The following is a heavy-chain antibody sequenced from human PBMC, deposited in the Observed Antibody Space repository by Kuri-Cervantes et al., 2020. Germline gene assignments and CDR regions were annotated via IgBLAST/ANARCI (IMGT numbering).Heavy chain of an antibody. V-gene: IGHV1-18*01. CDR2: ISAYNGNT. CDR1: GYTFTSYG. CDR3: ARDLRITMIPGGY. Sequence: ASVKVSCKASGYTFTSYGISWVRQAPGQGLEWMGWISAYNGNTNYAQKLQGRATMTTDTSTSTAYMELSRLRSDNTAVYYCARDLRITMIPGGYWGQGTLVTVSS. J-gene: IGHJ4*02. D-gene: IGHD3-22*01.